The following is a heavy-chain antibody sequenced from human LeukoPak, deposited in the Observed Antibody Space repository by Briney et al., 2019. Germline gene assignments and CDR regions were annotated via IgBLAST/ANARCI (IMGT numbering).Heavy chain of an antibody. CDR3: ARAPSLWFGESITDYCGMDV. V-gene: IGHV1-3*01. Sequence: ASVKVSCKAYGYTFTSYAMHWVRQAPGQRLEWMGWINAGNGNTKYSQKFQGRVTITRDTSASTAYMELSSLRSEDTAVYYCARAPSLWFGESITDYCGMDVWGQGTTVTVSS. CDR2: INAGNGNT. CDR1: GYTFTSYA. J-gene: IGHJ6*02. D-gene: IGHD3-10*01.